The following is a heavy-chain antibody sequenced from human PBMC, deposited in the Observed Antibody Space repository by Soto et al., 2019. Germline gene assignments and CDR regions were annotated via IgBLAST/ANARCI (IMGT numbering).Heavy chain of an antibody. D-gene: IGHD3-22*01. CDR1: GGSISRYY. V-gene: IGHV4-59*08. Sequence: PSETLSLTCTVAGGSISRYYWIWIRQPPGKGLEWIGYIYYSGSTNYNPSLKSRVTISVDTSKNQFSLKLSSVTAADTAVYYCARGITMIVITHWGQGTLVTVSS. CDR2: IYYSGST. CDR3: ARGITMIVITH. J-gene: IGHJ4*02.